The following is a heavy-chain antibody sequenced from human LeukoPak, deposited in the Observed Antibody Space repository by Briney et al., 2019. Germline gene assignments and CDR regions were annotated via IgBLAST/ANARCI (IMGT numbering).Heavy chain of an antibody. J-gene: IGHJ6*02. CDR2: ISGSGDST. CDR3: VRRAAVRGMDF. D-gene: IGHD1-14*01. Sequence: GGSLRLSCTASGFIFDTHTLTWVRQAPGKGLEWVASISGSGDSTNYGDSVKGRFTISRDNFKRTVHLEMSNLRADDTAMYYCVRRAAVRGMDFWGLGTTVIASS. CDR1: GFIFDTHT. V-gene: IGHV3-23*01.